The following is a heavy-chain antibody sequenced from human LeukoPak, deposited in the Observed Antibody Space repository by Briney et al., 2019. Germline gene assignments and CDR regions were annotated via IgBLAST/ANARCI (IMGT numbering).Heavy chain of an antibody. CDR3: ATGRDSYKTGY. V-gene: IGHV4-59*01. Sequence: SETLSLTCTVSGDSSSLSYWSWIRQPPGKGLEWVGFIYYTGSTNYNPSLKSRVAMSLDTSKTHFSLRLISMTAADTAVYYCATGRDSYKTGYWGQGTLVTVSS. J-gene: IGHJ4*02. CDR1: GDSSSLSY. D-gene: IGHD5-24*01. CDR2: IYYTGST.